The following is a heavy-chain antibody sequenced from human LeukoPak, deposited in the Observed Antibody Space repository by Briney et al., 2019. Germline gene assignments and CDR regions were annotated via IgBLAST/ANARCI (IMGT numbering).Heavy chain of an antibody. CDR1: GYSFTGYW. V-gene: IGHV5-51*01. CDR3: ARRWGTYDILTGYYRDQDALDI. CDR2: IYPDDSDT. J-gene: IGHJ3*02. D-gene: IGHD3-9*01. Sequence: GESLKISCKGSGYSFTGYWIAWVRQMPGKGLGWMGIIYPDDSDTTYSPSFQNQVTISADKSIGTAYLQWSSLKASDTAMYYCARRWGTYDILTGYYRDQDALDIWGQGTMVTVSS.